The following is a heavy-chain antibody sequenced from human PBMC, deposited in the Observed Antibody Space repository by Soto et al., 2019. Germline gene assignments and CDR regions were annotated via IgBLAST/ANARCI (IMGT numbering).Heavy chain of an antibody. Sequence: ASVKVSCKASGYSFTNFHIHWVRQAPGQGLEWMGIINPSGGSTSYAQKFQGRVTMTRDTSTSTVYMELSSLRSEDTAVYYCARWSRNWGPFDYWGQGTLVTVSS. J-gene: IGHJ4*02. CDR2: INPSGGST. CDR3: ARWSRNWGPFDY. CDR1: GYSFTNFH. D-gene: IGHD7-27*01. V-gene: IGHV1-46*01.